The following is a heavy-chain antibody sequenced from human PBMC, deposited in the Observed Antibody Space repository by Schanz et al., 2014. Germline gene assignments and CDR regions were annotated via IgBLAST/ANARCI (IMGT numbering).Heavy chain of an antibody. CDR3: ARESSNDIVLVPGAVFDH. CDR2: VPFDGSQK. J-gene: IGHJ4*02. Sequence: QVRLVESGGGVVQPGRSLRLSCAASGFTFDEFAMHWVRQAPGKGLEWVAFVPFDGSQKFYADSVKGRFTISRDNSKNTVYLQMNSLRPGDTAVYYCARESSNDIVLVPGAVFDHWGQGILVTVSS. CDR1: GFTFDEFA. D-gene: IGHD2-2*01. V-gene: IGHV3-30*04.